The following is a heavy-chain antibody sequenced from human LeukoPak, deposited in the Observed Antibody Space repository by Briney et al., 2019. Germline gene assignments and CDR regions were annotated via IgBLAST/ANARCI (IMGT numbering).Heavy chain of an antibody. D-gene: IGHD1-26*01. CDR1: GFTFSNYN. J-gene: IGHJ6*03. Sequence: GGSLRLSCAASGFTFSNYNMNWVRQAPGKGLEWVSSITSTSSYIYYADSVKGRFTISRDNAEDSLYLQMNSLRAEDTAVYYCARDPYSGSYGDYYYYYMDVWGKGTTVTISS. CDR2: ITSTSSYI. V-gene: IGHV3-21*01. CDR3: ARDPYSGSYGDYYYYYMDV.